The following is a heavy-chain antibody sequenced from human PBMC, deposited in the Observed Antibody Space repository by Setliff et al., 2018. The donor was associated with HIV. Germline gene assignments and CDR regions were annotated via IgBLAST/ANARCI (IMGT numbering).Heavy chain of an antibody. CDR2: ITVGDGNT. CDR3: AAWGPRYSYAPYFFDS. D-gene: IGHD5-18*01. V-gene: IGHV1-3*01. J-gene: IGHJ4*02. CDR1: GYTFTSYA. Sequence: ASVKVSCKASGYTFTSYAIHWVRQAPGQRLEWMGWITVGDGNTKYSQKFQGRVTITRDTSASTAYMELSSLRSEDTAVYYCAAWGPRYSYAPYFFDSWGQGTLVTVSS.